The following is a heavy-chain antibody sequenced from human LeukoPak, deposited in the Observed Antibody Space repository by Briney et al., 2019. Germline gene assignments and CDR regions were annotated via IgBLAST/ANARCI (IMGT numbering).Heavy chain of an antibody. CDR3: AREHCSSTSCYDAFDI. Sequence: SVKVSRKASRGTFSSYAISWVRQASGQGLEWMGGIIPIFGTANYAQKFQGRVTITTDESTSTAYMELSSLRAEDTAVYYCAREHCSSTSCYDAFDIWGQGTMVTVSS. D-gene: IGHD2-2*01. CDR1: RGTFSSYA. CDR2: IIPIFGTA. V-gene: IGHV1-69*05. J-gene: IGHJ3*02.